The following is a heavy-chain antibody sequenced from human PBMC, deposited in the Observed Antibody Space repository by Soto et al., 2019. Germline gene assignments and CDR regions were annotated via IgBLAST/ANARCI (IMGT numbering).Heavy chain of an antibody. CDR3: SRSVRFLEWLPYGMDV. CDR2: INAGNGNT. Sequence: SVKVSCKASGYTFTSYAMHWVRQAPGQRLEWMGWINAGNGNTKYSQKFQGRVTITRDTSARTAYMELSSLRSEDTAVYYCSRSVRFLEWLPYGMDVWGQGSTVTVSS. CDR1: GYTFTSYA. V-gene: IGHV1-3*01. D-gene: IGHD3-3*01. J-gene: IGHJ6*02.